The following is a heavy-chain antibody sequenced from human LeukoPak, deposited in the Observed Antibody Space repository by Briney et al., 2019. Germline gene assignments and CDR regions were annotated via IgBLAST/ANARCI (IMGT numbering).Heavy chain of an antibody. D-gene: IGHD3-10*01. V-gene: IGHV4-59*01. CDR3: ARDVRGFGELYAFDV. CDR2: IYYSGST. J-gene: IGHJ3*01. CDR1: GGSISSYY. Sequence: PSETLSLTCIVSGGSISSYYWSWIRQPPGKGLEWVGYIYYSGSTTYNPSLKSRVTISVDTSKNQFSLRLSSVTAADTAVYYCARDVRGFGELYAFDVWGQGTMVTVSS.